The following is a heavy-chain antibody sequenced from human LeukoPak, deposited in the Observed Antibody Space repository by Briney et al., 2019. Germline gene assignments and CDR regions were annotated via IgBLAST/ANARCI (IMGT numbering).Heavy chain of an antibody. J-gene: IGHJ6*03. CDR1: GVSISSYY. CDR3: ASAAQYYYYMDV. Sequence: SETLSLTCTVSGVSISSYYWSWIRQPAGKGLEWIGRIYTSGSTNYNPSLKSRVTISVDTSKNQFSLKLSSVTAADTAVYYCASAAQYYYYMDVWGKGTTVTISS. CDR2: IYTSGST. D-gene: IGHD6-25*01. V-gene: IGHV4-4*07.